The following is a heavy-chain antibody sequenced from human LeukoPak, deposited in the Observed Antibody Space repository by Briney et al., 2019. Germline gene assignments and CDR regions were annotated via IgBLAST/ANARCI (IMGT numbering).Heavy chain of an antibody. D-gene: IGHD2-2*01. V-gene: IGHV3-30*04. Sequence: GGSLTLSCAASGFTFSSYAMHWVRQAPGKGLEWVAVISYDGSNKYYADSVKGRFTISRDNSKNTLYLQMNSLRAEDTAVYYCARGVLLEYCSSTSCEFFDYWGQGTLVTVSS. J-gene: IGHJ4*02. CDR1: GFTFSSYA. CDR2: ISYDGSNK. CDR3: ARGVLLEYCSSTSCEFFDY.